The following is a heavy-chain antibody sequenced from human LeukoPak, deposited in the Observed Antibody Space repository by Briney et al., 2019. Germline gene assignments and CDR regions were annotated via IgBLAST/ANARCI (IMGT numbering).Heavy chain of an antibody. D-gene: IGHD6-13*01. CDR3: ARQGGSSSPYYYYYMDV. CDR1: GYSISIGYY. V-gene: IGHV4-38-2*01. J-gene: IGHJ6*03. CDR2: MYHSGST. Sequence: PSETLSLTRAVSGYSISIGYYWGWFRQPPGKGLDWIGCMYHSGSTYYNPSFKSRVTISVDTSNNQYSLKLSSVTAADTPVYNCARQGGSSSPYYYYYMDVWGKGTTVTVSS.